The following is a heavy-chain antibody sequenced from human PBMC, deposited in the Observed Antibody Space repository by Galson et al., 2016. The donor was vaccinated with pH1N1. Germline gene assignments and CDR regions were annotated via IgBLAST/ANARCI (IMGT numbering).Heavy chain of an antibody. V-gene: IGHV1-46*03. CDR1: GYAFTTFY. Sequence: SVKVSCKASGYAFTTFYIHWVRQAPGEGLEWLGVIDPSNGGTTYAQKFQARITMTRDTTASTVYLDLSRLRSEDTSVFYCIRDLGRRRVFWGQGALVTVSS. CDR3: IRDLGRRRVF. J-gene: IGHJ4*02. D-gene: IGHD7-27*01. CDR2: IDPSNGGT.